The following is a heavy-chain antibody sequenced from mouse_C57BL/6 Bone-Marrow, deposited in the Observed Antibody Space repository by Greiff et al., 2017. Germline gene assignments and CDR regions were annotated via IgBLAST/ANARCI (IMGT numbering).Heavy chain of an antibody. D-gene: IGHD1-1*01. J-gene: IGHJ4*01. V-gene: IGHV1-59*01. Sequence: QVQLQQPGAELVRPGTSVKLSCKASGYTFTSYWMHWVKQRPGQGLEWIGVIDPSDSYTNYNQKFKGRATLTVDTSSSTAYMQLSSLTSEDSAVYYCARRHYGSSYAMDYWGQGTSVTVSS. CDR3: ARRHYGSSYAMDY. CDR1: GYTFTSYW. CDR2: IDPSDSYT.